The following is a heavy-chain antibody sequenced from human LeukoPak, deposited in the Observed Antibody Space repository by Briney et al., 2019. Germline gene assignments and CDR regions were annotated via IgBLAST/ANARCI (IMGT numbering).Heavy chain of an antibody. Sequence: GGSLRLSCAASGFTFSSYGMSWVRQAPGKGLEWVSSISGSGGSTYYADSVKGRFTISRDNAKNTLYLQMNSLRAEDTAVYYCAKSGYSSSWSNAAVYNWFDPWGQGTLVTVSS. V-gene: IGHV3-23*01. CDR3: AKSGYSSSWSNAAVYNWFDP. CDR1: GFTFSSYG. D-gene: IGHD6-13*01. J-gene: IGHJ5*02. CDR2: ISGSGGST.